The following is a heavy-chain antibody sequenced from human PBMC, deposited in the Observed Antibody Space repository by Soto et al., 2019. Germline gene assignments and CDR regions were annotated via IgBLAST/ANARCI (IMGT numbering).Heavy chain of an antibody. Sequence: QITLKESGPTLVKPTQTLTLTCTFSGFSLSTSGVGVGWIRQPPGKALEWLALIYWDDDKRYSPSLRSRLTISKDTSKKQVVLTMTKMDHVATATYHCIQSRCGGDCLQSYASHYYYGMDVWGQGTTVTVSS. V-gene: IGHV2-5*02. CDR1: GFSLSTSGVG. CDR3: IQSRCGGDCLQSYASHYYYGMDV. D-gene: IGHD2-21*02. CDR2: IYWDDDK. J-gene: IGHJ6*02.